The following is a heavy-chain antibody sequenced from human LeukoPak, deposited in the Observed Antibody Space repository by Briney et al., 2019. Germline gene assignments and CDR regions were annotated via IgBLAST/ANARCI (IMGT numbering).Heavy chain of an antibody. V-gene: IGHV4-31*03. CDR2: IYYSGST. CDR3: ARGPYRNSFDY. J-gene: IGHJ4*02. Sequence: SETLSLTCTVSGASTSIGFYYWIWIRQHPGKGLEWIGYIYYSGSTYYNLSLKSRVTMSVDTSKNQFSLKLSSVTAADTAVYYCARGPYRNSFDYWGQGTLVTVSS. D-gene: IGHD4-11*01. CDR1: GASTSIGFYY.